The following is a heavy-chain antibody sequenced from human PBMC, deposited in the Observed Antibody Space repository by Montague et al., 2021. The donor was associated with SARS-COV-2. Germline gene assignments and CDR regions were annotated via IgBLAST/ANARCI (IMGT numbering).Heavy chain of an antibody. V-gene: IGHV4-39*01. D-gene: IGHD6-19*01. J-gene: IGHJ4*02. CDR1: GGSISSSSYY. Sequence: SETLSLTCTVSGGSISSSSYYWGWIRQPPGKGLEWIGSIDYSGSTYYXRCVKSRVTISVDTSKNQFSLKLSSVTAADTAVYYCARQRRGGLVSTPRFFDYWGQGTLVTVSS. CDR2: IDYSGST. CDR3: ARQRRGGLVSTPRFFDY.